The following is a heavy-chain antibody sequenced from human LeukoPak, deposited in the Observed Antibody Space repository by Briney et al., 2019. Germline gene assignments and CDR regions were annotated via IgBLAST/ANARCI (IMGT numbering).Heavy chain of an antibody. V-gene: IGHV1-69*04. Sequence: ASVTVSCKASGGTFSSYAISWVRQAPGQGLEWMGRIIPILGIANYAQKFQGRVTITADKSTSTAYMELSSLRSEDTAVYYCARGDYGSGTYRGVYYYYPMDVWGQGTTATVSS. J-gene: IGHJ6*02. CDR2: IIPILGIA. CDR1: GGTFSSYA. CDR3: ARGDYGSGTYRGVYYYYPMDV. D-gene: IGHD3-10*01.